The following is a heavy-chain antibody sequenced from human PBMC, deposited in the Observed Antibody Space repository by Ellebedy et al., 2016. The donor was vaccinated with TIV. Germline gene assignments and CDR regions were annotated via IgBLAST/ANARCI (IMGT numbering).Heavy chain of an antibody. CDR1: EYTLTELS. CDR3: ARDLGSTTWYGDAFDI. Sequence: AASVKVSCKVSEYTLTELSMHWVRQAPGKGLEWMGGFDPEDGETIYAQKFQGRVTFTTDTSASTAYMELSSLRSEDTDIYYFARDLGSTTWYGDAFDIWGQGTMVTVSS. J-gene: IGHJ3*02. CDR2: FDPEDGET. D-gene: IGHD6-13*01. V-gene: IGHV1-24*01.